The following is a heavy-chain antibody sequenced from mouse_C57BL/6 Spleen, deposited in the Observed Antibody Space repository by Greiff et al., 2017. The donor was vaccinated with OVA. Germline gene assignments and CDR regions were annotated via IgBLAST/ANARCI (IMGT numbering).Heavy chain of an antibody. D-gene: IGHD1-2*01. J-gene: IGHJ2*01. CDR2: INPSSGYT. Sequence: QVQLKESGAELAKPGASVKLSCKASGYTFTSYWMHWVKQRPGQGLEWIGYINPSSGYTNYNQKLKDKATLTADKSSSTAYMQLSSLTSEDSAAYDCARSATGGHLDYWGQGTTLTVSS. CDR3: ARSATGGHLDY. CDR1: GYTFTSYW. V-gene: IGHV1-7*01.